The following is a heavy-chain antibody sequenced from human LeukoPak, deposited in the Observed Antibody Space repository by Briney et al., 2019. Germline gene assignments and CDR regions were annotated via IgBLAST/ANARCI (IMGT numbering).Heavy chain of an antibody. J-gene: IGHJ4*02. CDR2: ITSDGIST. Sequence: GGTLRLSCAASGFTFSGTWMHWVRQPPGKGLVWVARITSDGISTTYAESVKGRFTISRDNAKNTLYLQMNSLRAEDTAVYYCAKNWYPAIEQRGQGALVTVSS. D-gene: IGHD1/OR15-1a*01. V-gene: IGHV3-74*03. CDR1: GFTFSGTW. CDR3: AKNWYPAIEQ.